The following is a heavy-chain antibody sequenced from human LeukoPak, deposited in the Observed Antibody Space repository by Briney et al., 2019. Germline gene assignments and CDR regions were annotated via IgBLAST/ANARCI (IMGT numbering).Heavy chain of an antibody. CDR2: INGGGVNT. CDR1: GFTFSSYA. Sequence: GGSLRLSCAASGFTFSSYAMHWVRQAPGKGLEWFSTINGGGVNTHYADSVGGRFTISRDNSKNTLFLQMNSLRDEDTAVYYCAKDLYSDYGPADYWGQGTLVTVSS. V-gene: IGHV3-23*01. CDR3: AKDLYSDYGPADY. J-gene: IGHJ4*02. D-gene: IGHD4-11*01.